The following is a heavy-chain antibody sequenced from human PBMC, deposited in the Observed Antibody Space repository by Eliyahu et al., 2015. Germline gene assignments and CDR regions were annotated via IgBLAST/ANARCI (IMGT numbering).Heavy chain of an antibody. CDR2: INPSGGST. CDR1: GYTFTTYY. D-gene: IGHD3-3*01. J-gene: IGHJ4*02. Sequence: QVQLVQSGAEVKKPGASVKVSCKASGYTFTTYYIHWVRXAPGQGLEWMGIINPSGGSTTYAQKFQGRVTMTRDTSTTTVYMELSSLRSEDTAMYYCARGGLRFLEWLLYFDYWGQGTLVTVSS. V-gene: IGHV1-46*01. CDR3: ARGGLRFLEWLLYFDY.